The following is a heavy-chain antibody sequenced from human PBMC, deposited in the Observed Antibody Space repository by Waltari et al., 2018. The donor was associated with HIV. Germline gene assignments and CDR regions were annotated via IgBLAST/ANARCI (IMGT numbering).Heavy chain of an antibody. Sequence: QVQLQQWGAGLLKPSETLSLTCAVYGGSFSGYYWSWIRPPPGKGLEWIGEINHSGSTNYNPSLKSRVTISVDTSKNQFSLKLSSVTAADTAVYYCARWRIAAAGRQGGYFDYWGQGTLVTVSS. CDR3: ARWRIAAAGRQGGYFDY. J-gene: IGHJ4*02. CDR1: GGSFSGYY. CDR2: INHSGST. V-gene: IGHV4-34*01. D-gene: IGHD6-13*01.